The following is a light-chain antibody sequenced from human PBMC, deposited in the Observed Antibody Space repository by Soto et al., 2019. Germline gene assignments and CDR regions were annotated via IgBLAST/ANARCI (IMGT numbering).Light chain of an antibody. CDR2: GAS. Sequence: EIVLTQSPGTLSLSPGERATLSCRASQSVGTKLAWYQQTRGQVPRLLIYGASSRTTGISDRFTGSGSGTDFTLTISRLEPEDFAVYYCQQYDTSSVTFGQGTRLEIK. V-gene: IGKV3-20*01. J-gene: IGKJ5*01. CDR3: QQYDTSSVT. CDR1: QSVGTK.